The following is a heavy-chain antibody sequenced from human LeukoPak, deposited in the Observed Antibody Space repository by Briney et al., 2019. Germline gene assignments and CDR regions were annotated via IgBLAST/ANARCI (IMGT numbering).Heavy chain of an antibody. V-gene: IGHV4-39*01. CDR3: ARRPELRYFDWLSPLDY. CDR2: IYYSGST. D-gene: IGHD3-9*01. CDR1: GGSISSSSYY. J-gene: IGHJ4*02. Sequence: SETLSLTCTVSGGSISSSSYYWGWIRQPPGKGLEWIGSIYYSGSTYYNPSLKSRVTISVDTSKNQFSLKLSSVTAADTAVYYCARRPELRYFDWLSPLDYRGQGTLVTVSS.